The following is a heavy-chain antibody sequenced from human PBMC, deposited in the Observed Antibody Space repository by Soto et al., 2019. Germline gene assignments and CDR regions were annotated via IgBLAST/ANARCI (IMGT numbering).Heavy chain of an antibody. CDR2: IYPGDSDT. CDR1: GYRFTSYW. D-gene: IGHD6-19*01. J-gene: IGHJ5*02. V-gene: IGHV5-51*01. CDR3: ARHFWAGSGWPHPTSWFDP. Sequence: PGESLKISCKGSGYRFTSYWIGWVRQMPGKGLEWMGIIYPGDSDTRYSPSFQGQVTISADKSISTAYLQWSSLKASDTAMYYCARHFWAGSGWPHPTSWFDPWGQGPLVTVSS.